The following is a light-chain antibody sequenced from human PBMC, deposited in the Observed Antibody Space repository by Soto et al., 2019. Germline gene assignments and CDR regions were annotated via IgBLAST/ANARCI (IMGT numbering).Light chain of an antibody. CDR1: SSDVGGYDY. J-gene: IGLJ1*01. Sequence: QSVLTQPASVSGSPGQSITISCTVTSSDVGGYDYVAWYQLHPGKAPKLMVFEVSNRPSGVSYRFSGSKSGNTASLTISGLQAEDEADYFCSSSSISTAYLFGTGTKVTVL. CDR3: SSSSISTAYL. V-gene: IGLV2-14*01. CDR2: EVS.